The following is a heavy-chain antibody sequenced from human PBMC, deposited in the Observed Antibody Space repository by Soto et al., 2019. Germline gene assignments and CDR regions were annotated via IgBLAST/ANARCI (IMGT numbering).Heavy chain of an antibody. J-gene: IGHJ4*02. CDR1: GYTFTSYA. V-gene: IGHV1-3*01. D-gene: IGHD2-15*01. CDR3: ARESRYCSGGSCYFLPGIDY. CDR2: INAGIGTA. Sequence: ASVKVSCKASGYTFTSYAMHWVRQAPGQRLEWMGWINAGIGTANYAQKFQGRVTITTDTSTSTAYMELSSLRSEDTAVYYCARESRYCSGGSCYFLPGIDYWGQGTLVTVSS.